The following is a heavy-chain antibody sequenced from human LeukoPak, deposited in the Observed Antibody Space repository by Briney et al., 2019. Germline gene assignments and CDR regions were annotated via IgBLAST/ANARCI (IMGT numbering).Heavy chain of an antibody. Sequence: GGSLRLSCAAPGFTFSSYWMNWVRQAPGKGLEWVSSISSSSSYIYYADSVKGRFTISRDNSKNTLYLQMNSLRAEDTAVYYCAREGGGIAAAGSWLEYWGQGTLVTVSS. D-gene: IGHD6-13*01. CDR2: ISSSSSYI. CDR3: AREGGGIAAAGSWLEY. CDR1: GFTFSSYW. V-gene: IGHV3-21*01. J-gene: IGHJ4*02.